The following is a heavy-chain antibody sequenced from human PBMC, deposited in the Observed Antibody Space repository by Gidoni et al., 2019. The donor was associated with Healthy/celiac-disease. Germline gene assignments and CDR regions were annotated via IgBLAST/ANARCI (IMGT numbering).Heavy chain of an antibody. Sequence: VQLVQSGAGGEKPGSSVKVSGKASGGTFSSYTISWVRQAPAPGLEWLGRIIPILGIATYAQKFQGRVTITSDKSTSTAYMELSSLRSEDTAVYYCARGAVPTSGYSYGMDVWGQGTTVTVSS. D-gene: IGHD4-17*01. V-gene: IGHV1-69*02. CDR2: IIPILGIA. CDR1: GGTFSSYT. J-gene: IGHJ6*02. CDR3: ARGAVPTSGYSYGMDV.